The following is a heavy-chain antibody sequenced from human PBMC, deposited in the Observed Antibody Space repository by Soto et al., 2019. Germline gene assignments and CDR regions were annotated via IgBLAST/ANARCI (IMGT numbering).Heavy chain of an antibody. Sequence: TLSLTCAVSGFTFDDYTVNWFGQAPGKGLEWVAFIRSKACREATHLAASVKGRFTLSRDDSKSIVYLQMNSLKTDDTALYFCATNRNSIASLPDIWGQGTLVTVPS. CDR3: ATNRNSIASLPDI. V-gene: IGHV3-49*03. CDR2: IRSKACREAT. CDR1: GFTFDDYT. D-gene: IGHD1-7*01. J-gene: IGHJ3*02.